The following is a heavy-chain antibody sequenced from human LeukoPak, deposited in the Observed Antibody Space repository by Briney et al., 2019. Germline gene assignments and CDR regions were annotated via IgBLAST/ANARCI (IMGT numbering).Heavy chain of an antibody. CDR1: GYTFTSYG. V-gene: IGHV1-18*01. J-gene: IGHJ6*02. Sequence: ASVKVSCKASGYTFTSYGISWVRQAPGQGLEWMGWISTYNGNTKYAQKLQGRVTMTTDTSTTTAYMELRSLRSDDTAVYYCAREDIVGATPYYYYGMDVWGQGTTVTVSS. D-gene: IGHD1-26*01. CDR3: AREDIVGATPYYYYGMDV. CDR2: ISTYNGNT.